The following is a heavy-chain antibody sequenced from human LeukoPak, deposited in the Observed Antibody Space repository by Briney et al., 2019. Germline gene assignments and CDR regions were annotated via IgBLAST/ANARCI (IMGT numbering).Heavy chain of an antibody. CDR3: ARGRRYYDSSGYYVQGPFDY. D-gene: IGHD3-22*01. CDR1: GFTFSDYY. Sequence: GGSLRLSCAASGFTFSDYYMSWIRQAPGKGLEWVSYISSSGSTIYYADSVKGRFTISRDNAKNSLYLQMNSLRAEDTAVYYCARGRRYYDSSGYYVQGPFDYWGQGTLVTVSS. J-gene: IGHJ4*02. CDR2: ISSSGSTI. V-gene: IGHV3-11*01.